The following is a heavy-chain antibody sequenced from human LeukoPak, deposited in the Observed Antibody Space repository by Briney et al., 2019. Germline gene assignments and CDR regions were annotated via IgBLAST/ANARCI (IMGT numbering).Heavy chain of an antibody. CDR2: IKEDGTEE. D-gene: IGHD3-22*01. CDR3: AKDMGYNSSGYYYSPFDY. CDR1: GFTFSSSW. Sequence: VQPGGSLRLSCVASGFTFSSSWMTWVRQAPGKGLEWVAHIKEDGTEEYYVDSVKGRFTISRDNAKNSLYLQMNSLRAEDTAVYYCAKDMGYNSSGYYYSPFDYWGQGTLVPVSS. J-gene: IGHJ4*02. V-gene: IGHV3-7*05.